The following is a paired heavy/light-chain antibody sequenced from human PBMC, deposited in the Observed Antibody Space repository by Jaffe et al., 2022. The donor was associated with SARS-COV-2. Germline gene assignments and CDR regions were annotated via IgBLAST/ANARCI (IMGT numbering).Heavy chain of an antibody. D-gene: IGHD5-12*01. CDR1: GGSISKSSYY. CDR2: IYYSGST. Sequence: QLQLQESGPGLVKPSETLSLTCSVSGGSISKSSYYWAWIRQPPGKGLEWIGSIYYSGSTYYNPSLKRRVTISVDTSKNQFTLNLSSVTAADTAVYYCTRHPLAQWVRFRIDYWGQGTLVTVSS. V-gene: IGHV4-39*01. CDR3: TRHPLAQWVRFRIDY. J-gene: IGHJ4*02.
Light chain of an antibody. CDR1: QSVSNY. CDR2: DTS. J-gene: IGKJ4*01. Sequence: EIVLTQSPATLSLSPGERATLSCRASQSVSNYLAWYQQKPGQAPSLLIYDTSNRATGIPARFSGSGSGTDFTLTISSLEPEDFAVYYCQQRSNWPLTFGGGTKVEIK. CDR3: QQRSNWPLT. V-gene: IGKV3-11*01.